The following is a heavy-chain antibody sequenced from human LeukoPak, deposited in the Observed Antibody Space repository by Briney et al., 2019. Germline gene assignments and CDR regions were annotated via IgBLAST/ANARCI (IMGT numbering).Heavy chain of an antibody. D-gene: IGHD3-22*01. V-gene: IGHV1-18*01. CDR3: ARKWRPYYYDSSGLNDAFDI. J-gene: IGHJ3*02. Sequence: ASVKVSCKASGYTFTSYGISWVRQAPGQGLEWMGWISAYNGNTNYAQKLQGRVTMTTDTSTSTAYMELRSLRSDDTAVYYCARKWRPYYYDSSGLNDAFDIWGQGTMVTVSS. CDR2: ISAYNGNT. CDR1: GYTFTSYG.